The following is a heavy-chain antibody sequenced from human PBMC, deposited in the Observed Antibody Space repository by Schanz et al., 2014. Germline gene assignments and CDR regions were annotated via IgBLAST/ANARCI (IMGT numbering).Heavy chain of an antibody. CDR3: AKDKKESYDSSGYYFYYIGMDV. J-gene: IGHJ6*02. Sequence: QVQLVESGGGVVQPGRSLRISCTASGFTFTTYGIHWVRQAPGKGLEWVAVISYDGFNAYYADSVKGRFTISRDNPKNTVYLQMNSLIPEDTAVYYCAKDKKESYDSSGYYFYYIGMDVWGQGTTVTVSS. CDR1: GFTFTTYG. CDR2: ISYDGFNA. D-gene: IGHD3-22*01. V-gene: IGHV3-30*18.